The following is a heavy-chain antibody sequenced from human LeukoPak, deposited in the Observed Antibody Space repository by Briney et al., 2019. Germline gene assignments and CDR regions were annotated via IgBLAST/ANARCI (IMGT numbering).Heavy chain of an antibody. D-gene: IGHD3-22*01. CDR2: IYSGGST. Sequence: GGSLRLSCAASGFTVSSNYMSWVRQAPGKGLEWVSVIYSGGSTYYADSVKGRFTISRDNSKNTLYLQMNSLRDEDTAVYYCATQNYYDSSGYYDYWGQGTLVTVSS. J-gene: IGHJ4*02. V-gene: IGHV3-66*01. CDR3: ATQNYYDSSGYYDY. CDR1: GFTVSSNY.